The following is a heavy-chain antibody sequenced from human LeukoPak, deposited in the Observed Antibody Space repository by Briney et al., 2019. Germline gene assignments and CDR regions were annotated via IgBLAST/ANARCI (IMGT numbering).Heavy chain of an antibody. CDR3: AREFAY. Sequence: PSQTLSLTCTVSGDSISSGDTYWPWIRQPAGKGLEWIGRIYTSGSTNYNPSLKSRVTISMDTSKNQFSLNLRSVTAADTAVYYCAREFAYWGQGALVTVSS. CDR1: GDSISSGDTY. V-gene: IGHV4-61*02. J-gene: IGHJ4*02. D-gene: IGHD2-21*01. CDR2: IYTSGST.